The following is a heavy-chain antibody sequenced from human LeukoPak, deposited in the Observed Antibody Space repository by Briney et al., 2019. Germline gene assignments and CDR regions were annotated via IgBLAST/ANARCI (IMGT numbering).Heavy chain of an antibody. J-gene: IGHJ4*02. CDR3: ARIVGGDPDY. D-gene: IGHD2-21*01. Sequence: PSETLSLTCAVYGGSFSGYYWSWIRQPPGKGLEWIGETNHSGSTNYNPSLKSRVTISVDTSKNQFSLKLNSVTPEGTAVYYCARIVGGDPDYWGQGTLVTVSS. CDR2: TNHSGST. CDR1: GGSFSGYY. V-gene: IGHV4-34*01.